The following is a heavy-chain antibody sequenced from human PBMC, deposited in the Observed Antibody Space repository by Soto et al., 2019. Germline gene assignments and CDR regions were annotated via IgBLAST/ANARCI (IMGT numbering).Heavy chain of an antibody. CDR1: GFTFSSYA. D-gene: IGHD2-8*01. J-gene: IGHJ4*02. Sequence: GGSLRLSCAASGFTFSSYAMSWVRQAPGKGLEWVSAISGSGGSTYYADSVKGRFTISRDNSKNTLYLQMNSLRAEDTAVYYCAKDPACTNGVCYPPFAYWGQGTLVTVSS. CDR2: ISGSGGST. V-gene: IGHV3-23*01. CDR3: AKDPACTNGVCYPPFAY.